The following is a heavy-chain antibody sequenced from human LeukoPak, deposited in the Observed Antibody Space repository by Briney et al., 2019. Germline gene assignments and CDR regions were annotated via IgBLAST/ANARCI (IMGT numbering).Heavy chain of an antibody. CDR3: ARAYYYDSSGYLSHDAFDI. Sequence: SETLSLTCTVSGGSISSSSYYWGWIRQPPGKGLEWIGSIYYSGSTYYHPSLKSRVTISVDTSKNQFSLKLSSVTAADTAVYYCARAYYYDSSGYLSHDAFDIWGQGTMVTVSS. V-gene: IGHV4-39*01. D-gene: IGHD3-22*01. CDR2: IYYSGST. CDR1: GGSISSSSYY. J-gene: IGHJ3*02.